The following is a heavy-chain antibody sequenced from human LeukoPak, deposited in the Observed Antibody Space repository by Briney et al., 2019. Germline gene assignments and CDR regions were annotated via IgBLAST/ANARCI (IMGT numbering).Heavy chain of an antibody. J-gene: IGHJ4*02. CDR3: AKDPGGEVLPDY. V-gene: IGHV3-30*02. CDR2: IRYDGSVT. D-gene: IGHD1-26*01. Sequence: PGGSLTLPCAASGFTFNDYGVHWVRQAPGKGLEWVAFIRYDGSVTYYGDSVKGRFTISKDNSKNTVYLQMNTLRAEDTAVYYCAKDPGGEVLPDYWGQGTLVTVSS. CDR1: GFTFNDYG.